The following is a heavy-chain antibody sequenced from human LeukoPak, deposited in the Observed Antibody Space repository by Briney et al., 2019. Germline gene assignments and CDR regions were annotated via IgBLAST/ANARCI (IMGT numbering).Heavy chain of an antibody. Sequence: PGGSLRLSCAASGFTFSDYYMSWLAQAPGKGLEGVSYISSSGSTIYYADSVTCRFTISRDNAKNSLYLQMNSLRAEDTAVYYCARDHGYSYDYWGQGTLVTVSS. CDR3: ARDHGYSYDY. V-gene: IGHV3-11*04. CDR2: ISSSGSTI. CDR1: GFTFSDYY. J-gene: IGHJ4*02. D-gene: IGHD5-18*01.